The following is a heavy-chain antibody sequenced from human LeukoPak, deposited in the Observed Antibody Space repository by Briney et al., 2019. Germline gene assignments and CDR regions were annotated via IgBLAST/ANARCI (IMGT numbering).Heavy chain of an antibody. V-gene: IGHV3-21*01. Sequence: GGSLRLSCAASGFTFSISSMNWVRQAPGKGLEWVSCISSSSSHIYYSDSVKGRFTISRDNAKNSLYLQMNSLAAEDTAVYFCARDLRGLDAFDIWGRGTMVTVSS. CDR2: ISSSSSHI. CDR1: GFTFSISS. J-gene: IGHJ3*02. CDR3: ARDLRGLDAFDI.